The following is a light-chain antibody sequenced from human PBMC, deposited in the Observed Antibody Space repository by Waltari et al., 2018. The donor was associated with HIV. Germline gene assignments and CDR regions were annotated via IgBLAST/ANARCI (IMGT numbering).Light chain of an antibody. CDR1: NIEDKT. Sequence: YVLTQPPSVSVDPGEAARISCGGNNIEDKTVHWYQQKPGQAPVLVIYYNDDRPSGIPERFSGSNSQNTATLTISRVEAGDEADYYCQVWDDIIGPYVVFGGGTKLTVL. CDR3: QVWDDIIGPYVV. J-gene: IGLJ3*02. V-gene: IGLV3-21*04. CDR2: YND.